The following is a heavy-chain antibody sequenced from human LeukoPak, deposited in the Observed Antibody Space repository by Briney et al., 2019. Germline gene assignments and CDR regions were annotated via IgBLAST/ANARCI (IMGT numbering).Heavy chain of an antibody. CDR1: GFIFSDYY. CDR2: IKGTGLTT. CDR3: AELGITMIGGV. J-gene: IGHJ6*04. Sequence: GGSLRLSCVASGFIFSDYYMSWIRQAPGKGLEWVSTIKGTGLTTYYADSVKGRFTISRDNAKNSLYLQMNSLRAEDTAVYYCAELGITMIGGVWGKGTTVTISS. D-gene: IGHD3-10*02. V-gene: IGHV3-11*04.